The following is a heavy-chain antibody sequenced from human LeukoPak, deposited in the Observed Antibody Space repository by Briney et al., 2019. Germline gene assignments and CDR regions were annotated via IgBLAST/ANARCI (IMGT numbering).Heavy chain of an antibody. D-gene: IGHD3-3*01. CDR3: ARVHTYYDFWKPPFDY. J-gene: IGHJ4*02. Sequence: GASVKVSCKASGYTFTGYYMHWVRQAPGQGLEWMGRINPNSGGTNYAQKFQGRVTMTRDTSISTAYMELSRLRSDDTAVYYCARVHTYYDFWKPPFDYWGQGTLVTVSS. CDR1: GYTFTGYY. CDR2: INPNSGGT. V-gene: IGHV1-2*06.